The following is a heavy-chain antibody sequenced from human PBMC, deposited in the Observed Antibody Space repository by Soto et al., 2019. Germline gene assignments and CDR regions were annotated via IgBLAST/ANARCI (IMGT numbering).Heavy chain of an antibody. CDR2: IMPVFHTT. Sequence: QVQLVQSGAEVKKPGSSVKVSCPASGGTFNNFAFTWVRQAPGQGLEWLGGIMPVFHTTNIAQTYQDRLTVTGDDFTTTVYMEMTSLRYDDTAVYYCATATISPVSATLYHYGMDVWGQGTTVTVSS. CDR1: GGTFNNFA. J-gene: IGHJ6*02. V-gene: IGHV1-69*01. CDR3: ATATISPVSATLYHYGMDV. D-gene: IGHD6-25*01.